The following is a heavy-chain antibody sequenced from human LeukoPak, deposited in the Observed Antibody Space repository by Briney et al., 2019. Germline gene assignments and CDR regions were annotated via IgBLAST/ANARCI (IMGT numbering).Heavy chain of an antibody. CDR2: ISGSGGST. J-gene: IGHJ4*02. D-gene: IGHD6-19*01. Sequence: GGSLRLSCAASGSTFTSYAMSWVRHAPGKWLEWVSAISGSGGSTYYADSVKGRFTISRDNSKNTLYLKMNSLRAEDTAVYYCAKPHRAGAGLQYYFDYWGQGTLVTVSS. CDR1: GSTFTSYA. V-gene: IGHV3-23*01. CDR3: AKPHRAGAGLQYYFDY.